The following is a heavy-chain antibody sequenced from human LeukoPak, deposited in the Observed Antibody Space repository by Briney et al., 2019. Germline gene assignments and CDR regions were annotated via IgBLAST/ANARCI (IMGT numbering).Heavy chain of an antibody. CDR3: ARVGYDSSGYLHFDY. D-gene: IGHD3-22*01. J-gene: IGHJ4*02. Sequence: GGSLRLSCAASGFTFSSYWMSWVRQAPGKGLEWVANIKQDGSEEYYVDSVKGRFTISRDNAKKSLYLQMNSLRAEDTAVYYCARVGYDSSGYLHFDYWGQGTLVTVSS. V-gene: IGHV3-7*01. CDR2: IKQDGSEE. CDR1: GFTFSSYW.